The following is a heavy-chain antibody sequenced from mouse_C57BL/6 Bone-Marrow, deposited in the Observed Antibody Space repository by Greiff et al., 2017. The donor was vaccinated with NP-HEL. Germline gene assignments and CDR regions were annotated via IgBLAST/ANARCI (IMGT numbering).Heavy chain of an antibody. J-gene: IGHJ2*01. CDR1: GFNIKDAY. CDR2: IDPENGDT. Sequence: VQLQQSGAELVRPGASVKLSCTASGFNIKDAYMHWVKQRPEQGLEWIGWIDPENGDTEYASKFQGKATITADTSSNTAYLQLSSLTSEDTAVYYCTFITTAPFDYWGQGTTLTVSS. D-gene: IGHD1-1*01. V-gene: IGHV14-4*01. CDR3: TFITTAPFDY.